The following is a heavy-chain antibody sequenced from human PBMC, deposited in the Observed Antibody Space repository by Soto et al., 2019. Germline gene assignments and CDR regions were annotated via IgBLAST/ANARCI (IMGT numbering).Heavy chain of an antibody. D-gene: IGHD5-12*01. V-gene: IGHV1-69*06. J-gene: IGHJ6*02. CDR3: AREGYRDGYNMYYYYYGMYV. CDR2: IIPIFGTA. Sequence: QVQLVQSGAEVKKPGSSVKVSCKASGGTFSSYAISWVRQAPGHGLEWMGGIIPIFGTANYAQKFQGRVTSTADKSTSTAYMELSSLRSEDTAVYYCAREGYRDGYNMYYYYYGMYVWGQGTTVTDSS. CDR1: GGTFSSYA.